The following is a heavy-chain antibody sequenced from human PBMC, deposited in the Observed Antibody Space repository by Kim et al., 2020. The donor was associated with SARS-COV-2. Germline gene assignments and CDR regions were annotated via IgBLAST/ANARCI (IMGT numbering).Heavy chain of an antibody. CDR3: ARTSQDYDSSGIDY. V-gene: IGHV3-23*01. D-gene: IGHD3-22*01. CDR2: ISGSGGST. J-gene: IGHJ4*02. CDR1: GFTFSSYA. Sequence: GGSLRLSCAASGFTFSSYAMSWVRQAPGKGLEWVSAISGSGGSTYYADSVKGRFTISRDNSKNTLYLQMNSLRAEDTAVYYCARTSQDYDSSGIDYWGQGTLVTVSS.